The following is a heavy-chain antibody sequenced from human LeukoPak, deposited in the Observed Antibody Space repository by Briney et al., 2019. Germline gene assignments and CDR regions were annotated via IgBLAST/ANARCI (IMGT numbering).Heavy chain of an antibody. CDR3: ATKQWLAPPPDS. CDR1: LFTFSKYW. D-gene: IGHD6-19*01. J-gene: IGHJ4*02. Sequence: PGGSLRLSCAASLFTFSKYWMLWGRQAPGKGLESVSRINTDGTVTTYADSVKGRFTASRDNADNTMFLQMNSVRDEDTAVYYCATKQWLAPPPDSWGQGTPVTVSS. V-gene: IGHV3-74*01. CDR2: INTDGTVT.